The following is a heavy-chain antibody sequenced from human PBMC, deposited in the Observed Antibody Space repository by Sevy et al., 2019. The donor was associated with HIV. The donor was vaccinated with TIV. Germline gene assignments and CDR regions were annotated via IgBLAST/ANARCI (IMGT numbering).Heavy chain of an antibody. CDR1: GFTFSSYA. CDR3: ARDPRLELRLYYYYYGMDV. J-gene: IGHJ6*02. Sequence: GGSLRLSCAASGFTFSSYAMHWVRQAPGKGLEWVAVISYDGSNKYYADSVKGRFTISRDNSKNTPYLQMNSLRAEDTAVYYCARDPRLELRLYYYYYGMDVWGQGTTVTVSS. V-gene: IGHV3-30-3*01. CDR2: ISYDGSNK. D-gene: IGHD1-7*01.